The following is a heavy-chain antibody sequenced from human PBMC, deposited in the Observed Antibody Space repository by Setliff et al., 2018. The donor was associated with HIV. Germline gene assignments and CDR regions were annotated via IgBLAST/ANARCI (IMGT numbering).Heavy chain of an antibody. V-gene: IGHV4-30-4*08. CDR2: IYYNGNA. CDR1: GGSFNGYY. J-gene: IGHJ3*02. CDR3: AREVDVVTTSDAFDI. Sequence: LSLTCAVYGGSFNGYYWSWIRQPPGKGLEWIGYIYYNGNAYYYNPSLKSRTTISLDTSMNQFSLKLTSVTAADTAVYYCAREVDVVTTSDAFDIWGQGTMVTVSS. D-gene: IGHD2-21*02.